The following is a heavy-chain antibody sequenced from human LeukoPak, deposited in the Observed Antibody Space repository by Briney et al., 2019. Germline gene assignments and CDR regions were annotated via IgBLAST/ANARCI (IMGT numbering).Heavy chain of an antibody. J-gene: IGHJ4*02. Sequence: PGGSLRLSCAASGFTFNSDSMTWVRQAPGKGLEWVSTISNSAVSTFYADPVKGRFSISRDNSKNTLYLHMSSLSAEDTAMYYCAKDSFSTMWGPGTLVTVSS. CDR1: GFTFNSDS. CDR2: ISNSAVST. V-gene: IGHV3-23*01. D-gene: IGHD2/OR15-2a*01. CDR3: AKDSFSTM.